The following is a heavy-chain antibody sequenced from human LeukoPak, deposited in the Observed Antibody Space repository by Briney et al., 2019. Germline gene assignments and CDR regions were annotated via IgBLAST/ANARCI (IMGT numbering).Heavy chain of an antibody. CDR3: ARGDNWNYRGYYYYMDV. CDR1: GFTLSSYS. J-gene: IGHJ6*03. CDR2: ISSGSTTI. Sequence: QPGGSLRLSCATSGFTLSSYSMNWVRQAPGKGLEWVSYISSGSTTIYYADSVKGRFTISRDNSKNTLYLQMNSLRAEDTAVYYCARGDNWNYRGYYYYMDVWGKGTTVTVSS. V-gene: IGHV3-48*01. D-gene: IGHD1-7*01.